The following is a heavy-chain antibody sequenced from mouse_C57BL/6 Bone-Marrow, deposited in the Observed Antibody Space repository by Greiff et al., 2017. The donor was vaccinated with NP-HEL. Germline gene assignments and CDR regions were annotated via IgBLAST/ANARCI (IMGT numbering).Heavy chain of an antibody. CDR2: IYPGNSDT. J-gene: IGHJ4*01. CDR3: TRWSYYYGSSFYAMDY. V-gene: IGHV1-5*01. Sequence: VQLQQSGTVLARPGASVKMSCKTSGYTFTSYWMHWVKQRPGQGLEWIGAIYPGNSDTSYNQKFKGKAKLTAVTSASTAYMELSSLTNEDSAVYYCTRWSYYYGSSFYAMDYWGQGTSVTVSS. CDR1: GYTFTSYW. D-gene: IGHD1-1*01.